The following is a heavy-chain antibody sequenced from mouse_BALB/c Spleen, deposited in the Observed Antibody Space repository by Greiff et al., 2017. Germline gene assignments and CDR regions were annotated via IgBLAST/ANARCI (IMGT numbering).Heavy chain of an antibody. CDR2: ISSGSSTI. CDR1: GFTFSDYG. Sequence: EVQRVESGGGLVQPGGSRKLSCAASGFTFSDYGMAWVRQAPGKGPEWVAFISSGSSTIYYADTVKGRFTISRDNPKNTLFLQMTSLRSEDTAMYYCASPYYYGFAYWGQGTLVTVSA. V-gene: IGHV5-17*01. J-gene: IGHJ3*01. CDR3: ASPYYYGFAY. D-gene: IGHD1-1*01.